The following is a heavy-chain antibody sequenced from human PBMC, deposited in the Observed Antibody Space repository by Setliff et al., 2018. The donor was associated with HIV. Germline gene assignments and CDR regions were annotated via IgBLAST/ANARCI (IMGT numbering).Heavy chain of an antibody. V-gene: IGHV4-59*11. CDR3: ASGSPFDGFDM. D-gene: IGHD1-26*01. CDR2: IYTTGST. Sequence: SETLSLTCTVSGGSMSTHYWSWIRQTPGKGLEWIGHIYTTGSTHYYPPLRSRVTISIDTSKSHFSLRLKSVTAADTALDYCASGSPFDGFDMWGQGTMVTVSS. J-gene: IGHJ3*02. CDR1: GGSMSTHY.